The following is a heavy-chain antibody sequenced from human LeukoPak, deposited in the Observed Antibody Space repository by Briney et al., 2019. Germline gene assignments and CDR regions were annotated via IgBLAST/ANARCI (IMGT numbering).Heavy chain of an antibody. CDR2: IYNSGST. D-gene: IGHD1-26*01. CDR1: GNPISNTYY. CDR3: ARNSSGNYFDY. V-gene: IGHV4-38-2*01. Sequence: SETLSLTCAVSGNPISNTYYWGWIRQPPGKELEWIGSIYNSGSTHYNPSLKSRVTISVDTSKNQFSLKLSSVTVADTAVYYCARNSSGNYFDYWGQGTLVTVSS. J-gene: IGHJ4*02.